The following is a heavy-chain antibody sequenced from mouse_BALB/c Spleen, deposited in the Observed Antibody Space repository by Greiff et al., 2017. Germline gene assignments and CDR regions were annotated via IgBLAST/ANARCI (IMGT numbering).Heavy chain of an antibody. V-gene: IGHV1-12*01. J-gene: IGHJ3*01. CDR2: IYPGNGDT. D-gene: IGHD2-1*01. CDR3: ARGGNYVFAY. CDR1: GYTFTSYN. Sequence: LQQPGAELVKPGASVKMSCKASGYTFTSYNMHWVKQTPGQGLEWIGAIYPGNGDTSYNQKFKGKATLTADKSSSTAYMQLSSLTSEDSAVYYCARGGNYVFAYWGQGTLVTVSA.